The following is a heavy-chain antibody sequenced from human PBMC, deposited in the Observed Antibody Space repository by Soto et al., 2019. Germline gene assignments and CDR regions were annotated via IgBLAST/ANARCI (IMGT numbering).Heavy chain of an antibody. CDR1: GYTFTSYG. CDR3: ARDIGPYYDCWSGHLDY. CDR2: ISAYNGNT. V-gene: IGHV1-18*01. J-gene: IGHJ4*02. Sequence: ASVKVSCKASGYTFTSYGISWVRQAPGQGLEWMGWISAYNGNTNYAQKLQGRVTMTTDTSTSTAYMELRSLRSDDTAVYYCARDIGPYYDCWSGHLDYWGQVTMGTFSS. D-gene: IGHD3-3*01.